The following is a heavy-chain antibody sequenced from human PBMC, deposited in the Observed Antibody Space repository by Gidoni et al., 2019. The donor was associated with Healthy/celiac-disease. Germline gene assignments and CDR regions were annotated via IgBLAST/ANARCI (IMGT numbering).Heavy chain of an antibody. J-gene: IGHJ5*02. Sequence: QVQLQQWGAGLLKPSATLSLTCAVYGGSFSGYYWSWIRQPPGKGLEWIGEINHSGSTNYNPSLKSRVTISVDTSKNQFSLKLSSVTAADTAVYYCARGGGRNWNSMISNWFDPWGQGTLVTVSS. CDR3: ARGGGRNWNSMISNWFDP. D-gene: IGHD1-1*01. V-gene: IGHV4-34*01. CDR2: INHSGST. CDR1: GGSFSGYY.